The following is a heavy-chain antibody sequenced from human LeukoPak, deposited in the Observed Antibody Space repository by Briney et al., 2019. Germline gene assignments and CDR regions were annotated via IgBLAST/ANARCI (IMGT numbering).Heavy chain of an antibody. CDR2: IIPNSGGT. J-gene: IGHJ4*02. CDR1: GYTFIGYY. D-gene: IGHD1-26*01. CDR3: ARGHSGSYLD. Sequence: ASVKVSCQASGYTFIGYYMHWVRQPPGQGLECMGRIIPNSGGTHYAEKFQGRGTITRDTSISTVYMELSRLRSDDTAVYYCARGHSGSYLDWGQGTLVTVSS. V-gene: IGHV1-2*02.